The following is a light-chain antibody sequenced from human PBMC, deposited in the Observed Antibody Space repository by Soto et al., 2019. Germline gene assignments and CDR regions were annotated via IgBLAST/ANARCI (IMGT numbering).Light chain of an antibody. J-gene: IGLJ3*02. CDR1: SNDVGFYDY. Sequence: QSVLTQPASVSGSPGQSITISCTGTSNDVGFYDYVSWYQQHPGKAPKLIIYEVINRPSGVSNRVSGSKSGNTASLTISGLQAEDEADYSCSAYTSSSTLVFGGGTKLTVL. CDR2: EVI. CDR3: SAYTSSSTLV. V-gene: IGLV2-14*01.